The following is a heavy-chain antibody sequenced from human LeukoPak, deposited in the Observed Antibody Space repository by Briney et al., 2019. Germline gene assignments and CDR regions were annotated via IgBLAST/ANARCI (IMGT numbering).Heavy chain of an antibody. D-gene: IGHD3-10*01. J-gene: IGHJ4*02. Sequence: GGSLRLSCAASGFTFDGYAMHWVRQAPGRGLEWVSGISWNSGRIGYADSVKGRFTISRDNAKNSLYLQMNSLRAEDMALYYCAKGSYGSGSYPDYWGQGTLVTVSS. V-gene: IGHV3-9*03. CDR3: AKGSYGSGSYPDY. CDR2: ISWNSGRI. CDR1: GFTFDGYA.